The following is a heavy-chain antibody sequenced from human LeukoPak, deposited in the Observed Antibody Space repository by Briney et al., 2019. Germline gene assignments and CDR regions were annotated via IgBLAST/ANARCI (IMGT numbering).Heavy chain of an antibody. J-gene: IGHJ3*02. CDR2: IWYGGSNK. D-gene: IGHD6-19*01. V-gene: IGHV3-33*06. CDR3: AKDRSHSSGWPDAFDI. CDR1: GFTFSSYG. Sequence: PGGSLRLSCAASGFTFSSYGMHWVRQAPGKGLEWVAVIWYGGSNKYYADSVKGRFTISRDNSKNTLYLQMNSLRAEDTAVYYCAKDRSHSSGWPDAFDIWGQGTMVTVSS.